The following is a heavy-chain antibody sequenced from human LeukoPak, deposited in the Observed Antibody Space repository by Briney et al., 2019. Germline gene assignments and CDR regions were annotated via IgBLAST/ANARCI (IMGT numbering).Heavy chain of an antibody. CDR2: ISSSSSYI. J-gene: IGHJ6*02. V-gene: IGHV3-21*01. D-gene: IGHD3-10*01. Sequence: PGGSLRLSCAASGFTFSSYSMKWVRQGPGKGLEWGSSISSSSSYIYYADSVKGRFTISRDNAKNSLYLQMNSLRAEDTAVYYCAREGYYGSGSAYYYGMDVWGQGTTVTVSS. CDR3: AREGYYGSGSAYYYGMDV. CDR1: GFTFSSYS.